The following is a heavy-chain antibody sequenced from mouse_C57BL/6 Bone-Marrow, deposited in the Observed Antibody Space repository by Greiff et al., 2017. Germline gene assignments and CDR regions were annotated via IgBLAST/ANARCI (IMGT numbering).Heavy chain of an antibody. V-gene: IGHV1-9*01. CDR1: GYTFTGYW. D-gene: IGHD1-1*01. CDR3: AIPCYYYGGLVV. J-gene: IGHJ1*03. CDR2: IRPGSGST. Sequence: VQLLQSGAELMKPGASVKLSCEATGYTFTGYWIEWVKQGPGQGLEWIGDIRPGSGSTNYNDKFKGMATFTADTSSNTAYMQLSSLTTEDSAIYYCAIPCYYYGGLVVWGTGTTVTVSS.